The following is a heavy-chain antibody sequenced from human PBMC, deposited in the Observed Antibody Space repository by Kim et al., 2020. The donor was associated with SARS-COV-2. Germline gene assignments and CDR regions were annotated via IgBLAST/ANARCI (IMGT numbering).Heavy chain of an antibody. CDR2: ISRSSSYI. CDR1: GFTFSSYS. J-gene: IGHJ4*02. D-gene: IGHD6-19*01. CDR3: ARAYSSGWAYFVY. Sequence: GGSLRLSCAASGFTFSSYSMNWVRQAPGKGLEWVSSISRSSSYIYYADSVKGRFTISRDNAKNSLYLQMNSLRAEDTAVYYCARAYSSGWAYFVYWGQGTLVPVSS. V-gene: IGHV3-21*01.